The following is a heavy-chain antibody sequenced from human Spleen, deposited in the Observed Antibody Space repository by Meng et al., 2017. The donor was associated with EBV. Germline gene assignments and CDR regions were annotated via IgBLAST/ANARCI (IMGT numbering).Heavy chain of an antibody. CDR1: EFTLRRYW. CDR3: SRDLAGSDDY. D-gene: IGHD1-14*01. CDR2: INEDGTIT. J-gene: IGHJ4*02. V-gene: IGHV3-74*01. Sequence: VQLVQPGGGLVKPGGSLKLSCAASEFTLRRYWMHWVRQPPGKGPLWVSRINEDGTITNYADSVKGRFTISRDNAKNTLYLQMNSLRVEDTAVYYCSRDLAGSDDYWGRGTLVTVSS.